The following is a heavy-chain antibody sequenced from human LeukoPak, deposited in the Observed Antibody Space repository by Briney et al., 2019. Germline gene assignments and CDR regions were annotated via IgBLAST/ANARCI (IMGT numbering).Heavy chain of an antibody. D-gene: IGHD3-22*01. CDR1: GFALSSDA. CDR3: AKSPGFAVITCFDY. Sequence: GGSLRLSCAASGFALSSDAMTWVRQAPGKGLEWVSVIFGSGGTTHYADSVKGRFTISRDNSKNTLYLQMNSLRAEDTAVYYCAKSPGFAVITCFDYWGQGTLVTVSS. CDR2: IFGSGGTT. V-gene: IGHV3-23*01. J-gene: IGHJ4*02.